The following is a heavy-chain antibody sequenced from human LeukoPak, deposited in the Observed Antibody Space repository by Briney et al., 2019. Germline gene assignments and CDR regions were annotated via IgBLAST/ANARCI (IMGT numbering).Heavy chain of an antibody. CDR3: AKGTSGTSNFDY. CDR2: IRYDGSNK. CDR1: GFTFSSCG. V-gene: IGHV3-30*02. D-gene: IGHD2-2*01. J-gene: IGHJ4*02. Sequence: PGGSLRLSCAASGFTFSSCGMSWVRQAPGKGLEWVAFIRYDGSNKYYADSVKGRFTISRDNSKNTLYLQMNSLRAEDTAVYYCAKGTSGTSNFDYWGQGTLDTVSS.